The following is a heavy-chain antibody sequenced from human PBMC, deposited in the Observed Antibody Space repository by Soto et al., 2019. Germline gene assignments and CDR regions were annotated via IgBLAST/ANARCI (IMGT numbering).Heavy chain of an antibody. CDR1: GYTFTSYG. CDR2: ISAYNGNT. Sequence: ASVKVFCKASGYTFTSYGISWVRQAPGQGLEWMGWISAYNGNTNYAQKLQGRVTMTTDTSTSTAYMELRSLRSDDTAVYYCARDFGNYYGSGSPSWYYYYMDVWGKGTTVTVSS. D-gene: IGHD3-10*01. J-gene: IGHJ6*03. CDR3: ARDFGNYYGSGSPSWYYYYMDV. V-gene: IGHV1-18*01.